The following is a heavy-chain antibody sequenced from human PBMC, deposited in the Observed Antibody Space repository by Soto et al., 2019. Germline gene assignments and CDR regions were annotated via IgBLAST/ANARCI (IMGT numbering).Heavy chain of an antibody. D-gene: IGHD5-12*01. CDR2: INEDGTKQ. J-gene: IGHJ4*02. CDR1: GFSFNTYW. Sequence: PGGSLRLSCAASGFSFNTYWMSWIRQAPGKGLEWVANINEDGTKQNYVDSVKGRFTISRDSASNSLFLQMTSLRAEDTAVYHCARARGNDWYSDYWGQGTLVTVSS. CDR3: ARARGNDWYSDY. V-gene: IGHV3-7*01.